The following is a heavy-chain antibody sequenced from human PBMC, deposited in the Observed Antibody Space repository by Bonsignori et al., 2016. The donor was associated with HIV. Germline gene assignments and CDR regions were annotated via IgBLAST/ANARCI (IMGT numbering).Heavy chain of an antibody. Sequence: GGSLRLSCAASGFTFSSYGMHWVRQAPGKGLEWVAFIRYDGSNKYYADSVKGRFTISRDNSKNTLYLQMNSLRAEDTAVYYCAKDLQRRGGYSETDYWGQGTLVTVSS. V-gene: IGHV3-30*02. CDR2: IRYDGSNK. CDR1: GFTFSSYG. D-gene: IGHD3-22*01. CDR3: AKDLQRRGGYSETDY. J-gene: IGHJ4*02.